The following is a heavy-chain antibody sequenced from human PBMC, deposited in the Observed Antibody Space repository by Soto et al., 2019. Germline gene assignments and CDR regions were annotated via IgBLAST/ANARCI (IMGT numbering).Heavy chain of an antibody. CDR2: ISASTRNT. D-gene: IGHD2-15*01. CDR1: GYTFSDYA. Sequence: ASVKVSCKASGYTFSDYAISWVRQAPGQGLEWMGWISASTRNTDQAQNFQGRVIMTLDTSTNTACMELRSLRSDDTAVYYCVRCYCSVGSCYACWHFDLWGRGTLVTVSS. CDR3: VRCYCSVGSCYACWHFDL. V-gene: IGHV1-18*01. J-gene: IGHJ2*01.